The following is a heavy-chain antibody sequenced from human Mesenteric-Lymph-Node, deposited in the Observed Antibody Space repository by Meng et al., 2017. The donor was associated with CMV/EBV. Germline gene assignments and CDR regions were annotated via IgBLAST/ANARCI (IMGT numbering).Heavy chain of an antibody. D-gene: IGHD3-3*01. J-gene: IGHJ4*02. CDR3: ASTRTVTIFGVVTSDY. CDR1: GVTFNNYW. Sequence: GESLKISCVDSGVTFNNYWMNWVRQAPGKGLEWVSYISSSGSTIYYADSVKGRFTISRDNAKNSLYLQMNSLRAEDTAVYYCASTRTVTIFGVVTSDYWGQGTLVTVSS. V-gene: IGHV3-48*04. CDR2: ISSSGSTI.